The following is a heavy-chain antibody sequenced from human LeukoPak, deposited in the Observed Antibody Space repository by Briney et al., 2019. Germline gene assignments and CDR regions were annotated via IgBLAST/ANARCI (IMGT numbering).Heavy chain of an antibody. D-gene: IGHD5-12*01. CDR3: ARDFGYGDY. J-gene: IGHJ4*02. CDR2: INHSGST. CDR1: GGSFSGYY. Sequence: KPSETLSLTCAVYGGSFSGYYWSWIRQPPGKGLEWIGEINHSGSTNYNPSLKSRVTISVDTSKNQFSLKLSSVTAEDTAVYYCARDFGYGDYWGQGTLVTVSS. V-gene: IGHV4-34*01.